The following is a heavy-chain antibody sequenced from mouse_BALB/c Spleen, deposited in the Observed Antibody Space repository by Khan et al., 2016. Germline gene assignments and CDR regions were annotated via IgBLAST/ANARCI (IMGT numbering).Heavy chain of an antibody. CDR1: GFTFNTYA. D-gene: IGHD1-1*01. J-gene: IGHJ1*01. CDR3: VGQNLRWYFDV. Sequence: EVQLVESGGGLVQPKGSLKLSCAASGFTFNTYAMDCVRQAPGKGLEWVARIRTKSNNLSTYYADSVKDRFTISRDDSQSMLYLQMNNLKTADTAMYYCVGQNLRWYFDVWGAGTTVTVSS. CDR2: IRTKSNNLST. V-gene: IGHV10-1*02.